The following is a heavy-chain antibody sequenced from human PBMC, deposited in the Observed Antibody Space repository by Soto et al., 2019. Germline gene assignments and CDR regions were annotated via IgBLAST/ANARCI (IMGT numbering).Heavy chain of an antibody. CDR2: INHSGST. Sequence: SETLSLTCAVYGGSFSGYYWSWIRQPPGKGLEWIGEINHSGSTNYNPSLKSRVTISVDTSKNQFSLKLSSVTAADTAVYYCARVNGSYRDFDYWGQGTLVTVSS. CDR1: GGSFSGYY. D-gene: IGHD1-26*01. J-gene: IGHJ4*02. CDR3: ARVNGSYRDFDY. V-gene: IGHV4-34*01.